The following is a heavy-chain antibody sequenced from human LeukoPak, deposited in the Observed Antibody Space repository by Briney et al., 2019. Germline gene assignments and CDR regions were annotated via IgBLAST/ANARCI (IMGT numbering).Heavy chain of an antibody. CDR3: TTWSGYHHLY. Sequence: PGGSLRLACAASGFGFGYYHMHWVRQDPGKGLEYVSAISADGDATYYANSVKGRFTISRDNSKNTLYLQMGSLRAEDMAVYYCTTWSGYHHLYWGQGTQVTVSS. J-gene: IGHJ4*02. CDR1: GFGFGYYH. D-gene: IGHD3-3*01. CDR2: ISADGDAT. V-gene: IGHV3-64*01.